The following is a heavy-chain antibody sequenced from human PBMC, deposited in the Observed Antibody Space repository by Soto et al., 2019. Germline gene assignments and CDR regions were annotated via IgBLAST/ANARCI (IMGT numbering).Heavy chain of an antibody. D-gene: IGHD6-6*01. CDR2: VYHSGST. V-gene: IGHV4-59*01. CDR3: TSSYSTSSSPDY. J-gene: IGHJ4*02. CDR1: GGAMRNYY. Sequence: SETLSLTCSVSGGAMRNYYWNWIRQPPGRGLEWIGYVYHSGSTNYNPSLKSRVSMSVDVSRNHFSLTLHSVTAADTAVYFCTSSYSTSSSPDYWGQGTLVTVSS.